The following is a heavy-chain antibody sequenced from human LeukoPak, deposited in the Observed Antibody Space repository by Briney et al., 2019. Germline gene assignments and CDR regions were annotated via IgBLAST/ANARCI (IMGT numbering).Heavy chain of an antibody. V-gene: IGHV3-49*04. CDR3: TREGHDYGGNFDY. CDR1: GGTFSSYA. D-gene: IGHD4-23*01. Sequence: SCKASGGTFSSYAMSWVRQAPGKGLEWVGFIRSKAYGGTTEYAASVKGRFTISRDDSKSIAYLQMNSLKTEDTAVYYCTREGHDYGGNFDYWGQGTLVTVSS. CDR2: IRSKAYGGTT. J-gene: IGHJ4*02.